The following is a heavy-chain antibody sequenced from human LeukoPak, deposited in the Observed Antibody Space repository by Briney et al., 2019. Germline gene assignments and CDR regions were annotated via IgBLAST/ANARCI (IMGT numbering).Heavy chain of an antibody. CDR1: GGSISSSSYY. CDR3: ARYHLPGSEWLVVGGFDP. V-gene: IGHV4-39*07. D-gene: IGHD6-19*01. J-gene: IGHJ5*02. Sequence: PSETLSLTCTVPGGSISSSSYYWGWIRQPPGKGLEWIGSIYYSGSTYYNPSLKSRVTISVDTSKNQFSLKLSSVTAADTAVYYCARYHLPGSEWLVVGGFDPWGQGTLVTVSS. CDR2: IYYSGST.